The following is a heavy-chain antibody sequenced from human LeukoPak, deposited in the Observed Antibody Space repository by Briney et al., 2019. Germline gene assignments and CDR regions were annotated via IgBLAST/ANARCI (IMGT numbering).Heavy chain of an antibody. J-gene: IGHJ4*02. Sequence: GGSLRLSCAASGFTFSSYAMHWVRQAPGKGLEWVAVISYDGSNKYYADSVKGRFTISRDNSKNTLYLQMNSLRAEDTAVYYCARDPMSDFWSGYYRGYFDYWGQGTLVTVSS. V-gene: IGHV3-30-3*01. CDR2: ISYDGSNK. CDR1: GFTFSSYA. CDR3: ARDPMSDFWSGYYRGYFDY. D-gene: IGHD3-3*01.